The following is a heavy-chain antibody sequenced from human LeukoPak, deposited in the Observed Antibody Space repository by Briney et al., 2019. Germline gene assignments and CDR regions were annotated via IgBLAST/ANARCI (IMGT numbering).Heavy chain of an antibody. Sequence: GGSLRLSCAASGFTFSSYAMHWVRQAPGKGLEWVAVISYDGSNKYYADSVKGRFTISRDNSKNTLYLQMNSLRAEDTAVYYCAKETGYSSSWLPNYYYYYGMDVWGQGTTVTVSS. CDR2: ISYDGSNK. V-gene: IGHV3-30-3*01. CDR3: AKETGYSSSWLPNYYYYYGMDV. J-gene: IGHJ6*02. D-gene: IGHD6-13*01. CDR1: GFTFSSYA.